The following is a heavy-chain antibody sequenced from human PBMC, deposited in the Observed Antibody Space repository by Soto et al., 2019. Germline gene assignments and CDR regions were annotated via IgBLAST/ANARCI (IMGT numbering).Heavy chain of an antibody. Sequence: QVQLVESVGGVVQPGRSLRLSCAASGFTFSSYGMHWVRQAPGKGLEWGAVIWYDGSNKYYADSVKGRFTISRDNSQSTLYLQMNSQRAEDTAVYYCARVRCSGGSCYPYYFDYWGQGTLVTVSS. V-gene: IGHV3-33*01. CDR1: GFTFSSYG. D-gene: IGHD2-15*01. CDR3: ARVRCSGGSCYPYYFDY. CDR2: IWYDGSNK. J-gene: IGHJ4*02.